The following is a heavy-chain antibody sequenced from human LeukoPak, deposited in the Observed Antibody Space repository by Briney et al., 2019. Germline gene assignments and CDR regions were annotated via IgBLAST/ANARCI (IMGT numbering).Heavy chain of an antibody. CDR2: IYYSGST. V-gene: IGHV4-31*03. J-gene: IGHJ5*02. Sequence: SETLSLTCTVSGGSIGSGGYYWSWIRQHPGKGLEWIGYIYYSGSTYYNPSLKSRVTISVDTSKNQFSLKLSSVTAADTAVYYCARAPRTLSGSGSYYITPFDPWGQGTLVTVSS. CDR1: GGSIGSGGYY. CDR3: ARAPRTLSGSGSYYITPFDP. D-gene: IGHD3-10*01.